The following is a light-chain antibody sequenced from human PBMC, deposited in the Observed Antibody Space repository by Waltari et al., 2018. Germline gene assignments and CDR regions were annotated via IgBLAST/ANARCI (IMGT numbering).Light chain of an antibody. J-gene: IGKJ2*01. V-gene: IGKV1-39*01. CDR3: QQSFSTPYT. CDR1: QSISSY. CDR2: AAS. Sequence: DIQMNQSPSPLSASVGDRVTITCRASQSISSYLNWYQQKPGKAPKLLIYAASSLQSEVPSRFSGSGSGTDFTLTISSLQPEDFATYYCQQSFSTPYTFGQGTKLEI.